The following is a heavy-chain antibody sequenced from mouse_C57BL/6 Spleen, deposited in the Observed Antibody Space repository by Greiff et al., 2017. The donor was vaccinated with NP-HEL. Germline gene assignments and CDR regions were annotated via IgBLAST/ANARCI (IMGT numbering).Heavy chain of an antibody. V-gene: IGHV3-6*01. J-gene: IGHJ1*03. CDR2: ISYDGSN. CDR1: GYSITSGYY. D-gene: IGHD1-1*01. CDR3: ARGGGGSSYWYFDV. Sequence: DVQLQESGPGLVKPSQSLSLTCSVTGYSITSGYYWNWIRQFPGNKLEWMGYISYDGSNNYNPSLKNRISITRDTSKNQFFLKLNSVTTEDTATYYCARGGGGSSYWYFDVWGTGTTVTVSS.